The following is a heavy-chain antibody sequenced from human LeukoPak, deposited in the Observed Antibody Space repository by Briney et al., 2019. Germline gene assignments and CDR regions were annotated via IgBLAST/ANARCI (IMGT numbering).Heavy chain of an antibody. CDR2: IYHSGTT. CDR1: GGSISSSGNS. Sequence: PSETLSLTCTVSGGSISSSGNSWSWIRQPPGKGLEWIGYIYHSGTTHHNPSPKRRVTISVDRSKNQFSLRLSSVTGADTAVDYCARGGVKGLGYCSSTSCYRTGFYAFDIWGQGTMVTVSS. J-gene: IGHJ3*02. V-gene: IGHV4-30-2*01. D-gene: IGHD2-2*02. CDR3: ARGGVKGLGYCSSTSCYRTGFYAFDI.